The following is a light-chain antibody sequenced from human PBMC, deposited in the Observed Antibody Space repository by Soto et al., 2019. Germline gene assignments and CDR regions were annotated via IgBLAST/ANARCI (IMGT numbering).Light chain of an antibody. CDR3: QQRRNWPLT. Sequence: EIVLTQSPDTLSLSPGERATLSCRASQSVGNSFAWYQQKPGQAPRLLIYDASKRATGIPARFSGSGSGTAFTLTISSLEPEDFAVYSCQQRRNWPLTFGGGTNVEIK. CDR2: DAS. CDR1: QSVGNS. V-gene: IGKV3-11*01. J-gene: IGKJ4*01.